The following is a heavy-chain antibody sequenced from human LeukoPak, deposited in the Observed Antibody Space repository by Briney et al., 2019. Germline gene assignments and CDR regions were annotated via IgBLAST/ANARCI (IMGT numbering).Heavy chain of an antibody. V-gene: IGHV3-33*01. CDR1: GCTFSSYG. D-gene: IGHD3-10*01. Sequence: GGSLRLSCAASGCTFSSYGMHWVRQAPGKGLEWVAVIWYDGSNKYYADSVKGRFTISRDNSKNTLYLQMNSLRAEDTAVYYCARDGAYYYGSGSYYFDYWGQGTLVTVSS. CDR3: ARDGAYYYGSGSYYFDY. J-gene: IGHJ4*02. CDR2: IWYDGSNK.